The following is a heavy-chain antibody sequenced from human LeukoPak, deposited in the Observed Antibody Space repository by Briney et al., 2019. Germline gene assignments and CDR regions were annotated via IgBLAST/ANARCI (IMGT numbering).Heavy chain of an antibody. CDR3: ARDNSYGMDV. CDR2: IKGDGSEK. J-gene: IGHJ6*02. Sequence: PGGSLRLSCAASGFSFSNYYMSWVRQAPGKGLEWLANIKGDGSEKHYVDSVKGRFTISRDNAKNTLYLQMNSLRAEDTAVYYCARDNSYGMDVWGQGTTVTVSS. V-gene: IGHV3-7*01. CDR1: GFSFSNYY.